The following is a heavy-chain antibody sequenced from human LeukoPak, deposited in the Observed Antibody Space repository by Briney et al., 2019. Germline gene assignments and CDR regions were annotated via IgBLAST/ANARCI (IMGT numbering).Heavy chain of an antibody. J-gene: IGHJ6*03. Sequence: SETLSLTCTVSGGSISAYYWGWIRQPPGKGLEWIGSIYYSGSTYYNPSLKSRVTISVDTSKNQFSLKLSSVTAADTAVYYCARVSGSYYYYYYYMDVWGKGTTVTVSS. D-gene: IGHD1-26*01. CDR3: ARVSGSYYYYYYYMDV. CDR2: IYYSGST. CDR1: GGSISAYY. V-gene: IGHV4-39*07.